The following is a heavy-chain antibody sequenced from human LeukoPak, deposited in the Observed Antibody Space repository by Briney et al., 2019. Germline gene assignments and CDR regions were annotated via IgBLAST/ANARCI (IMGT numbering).Heavy chain of an antibody. CDR3: ARAKYYYGPGGPTETQYYFDY. CDR1: GGTFSSYT. J-gene: IGHJ4*02. V-gene: IGHV1-69*02. CDR2: IIPILGIA. D-gene: IGHD3-10*01. Sequence: SVKVSCKASGGTFSSYTISWVRQAPGQGLEWMGRIIPILGIANYAQKFQGRVTITADKSTSTAYMELSSLRSEDTAVYYCARAKYYYGPGGPTETQYYFDYWGQGTLVTVSS.